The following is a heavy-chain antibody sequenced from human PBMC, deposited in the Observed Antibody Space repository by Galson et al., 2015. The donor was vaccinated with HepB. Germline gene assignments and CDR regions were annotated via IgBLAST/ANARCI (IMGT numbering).Heavy chain of an antibody. CDR1: GFTVSSNY. CDR2: IYSGGST. Sequence: SLRLSCAASGFTVSSNYMSWVRQAPGKGLEWVSVIYSGGSTYYADSVKGRFTISRHNSKNTLYLQMNSLRAEDTAVYYCARLAVAGNSGGPFFGYWGQGTLVTVSS. CDR3: ARLAVAGNSGGPFFGY. J-gene: IGHJ4*02. D-gene: IGHD6-19*01. V-gene: IGHV3-53*04.